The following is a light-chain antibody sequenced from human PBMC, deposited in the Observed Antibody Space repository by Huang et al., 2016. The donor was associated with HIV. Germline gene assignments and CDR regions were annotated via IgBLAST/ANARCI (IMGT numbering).Light chain of an antibody. CDR1: QSVLSRPSNKTY. V-gene: IGKV4-1*01. CDR3: QQYFISPPT. CDR2: WAA. J-gene: IGKJ2*01. Sequence: DIVMTQSPDSLAVSLVVMATINCKSSQSVLSRPSNKTYLAWYQQRPGQSPTLLIYWAATRQAGVPDRFSGSGSGTHFTLTISSLQAEDVAFYYCQQYFISPPTFGQGTKLEI.